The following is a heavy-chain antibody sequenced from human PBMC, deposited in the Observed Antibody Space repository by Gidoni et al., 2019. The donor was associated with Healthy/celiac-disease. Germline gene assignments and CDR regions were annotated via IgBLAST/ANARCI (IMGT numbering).Heavy chain of an antibody. V-gene: IGHV3-30*04. CDR1: GFTFSSYA. Sequence: QVQLVESGGGVVQPGRSLRLSCAASGFTFSSYAMHWGRQAPGKGLEWVAVISYDGSNKYYADSVKGRFTISRDNSKNTLYLQMNSLRAEDTAVYYCARAKRGSGAFDIWGQGTMVTVSS. J-gene: IGHJ3*02. D-gene: IGHD3-16*01. CDR3: ARAKRGSGAFDI. CDR2: ISYDGSNK.